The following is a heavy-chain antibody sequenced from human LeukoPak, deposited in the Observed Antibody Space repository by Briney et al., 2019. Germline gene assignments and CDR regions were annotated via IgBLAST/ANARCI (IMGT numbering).Heavy chain of an antibody. V-gene: IGHV1-69*01. Sequence: SAKVSCKASGGTFSSYAISWVRQAPGQGLEWMGGIIPIFGTANYAQKFQGRVTITADESTSTAYMELSSLGSEDTAVYYCARDKVEGGDGYNLLSYWGQGTLVTVSS. CDR3: ARDKVEGGDGYNLLSY. CDR2: IIPIFGTA. CDR1: GGTFSSYA. J-gene: IGHJ4*02. D-gene: IGHD5-24*01.